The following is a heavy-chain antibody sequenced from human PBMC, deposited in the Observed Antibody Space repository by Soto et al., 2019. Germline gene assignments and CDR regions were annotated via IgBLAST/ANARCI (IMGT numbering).Heavy chain of an antibody. V-gene: IGHV1-18*01. D-gene: IGHD5-18*01. CDR2: ISAYNGNT. CDR3: ARDPGYSYGSN. CDR1: GYTFTRYG. J-gene: IGHJ4*02. Sequence: ASVKVSCKASGYTFTRYGISWVRQAPGQGLEWMGWISAYNGNTNYAQKLQGRVTVTRDTSASTAYMELSSLRSEDTAVYYCARDPGYSYGSNWGQGTPVTVSS.